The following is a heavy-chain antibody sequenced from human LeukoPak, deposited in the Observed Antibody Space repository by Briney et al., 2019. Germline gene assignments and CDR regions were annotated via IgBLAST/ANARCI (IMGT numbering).Heavy chain of an antibody. CDR3: ARSGYYDSSGYYSYYYYYMDV. CDR2: INPSGGST. Sequence: ASVKVSCKASGYTFTSYYMHWVRQAPGQGLEWMGIINPSGGSTSYAQKFQGRVTITRNTSISTAYMELSSLRSEDTAVYYCARSGYYDSSGYYSYYYYYMDVWGKGTTVTVSS. D-gene: IGHD3-22*01. J-gene: IGHJ6*03. V-gene: IGHV1-46*01. CDR1: GYTFTSYY.